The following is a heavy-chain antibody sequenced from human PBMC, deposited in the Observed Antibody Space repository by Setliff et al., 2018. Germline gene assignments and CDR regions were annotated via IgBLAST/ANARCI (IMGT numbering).Heavy chain of an antibody. CDR2: LHTSGTT. Sequence: SETLSLTCAVYGASFSDYYWSWIRQPAGEGLEWIGRLHTSGTTVYNPSLKGRVTISADTSTNHFSLKLTSVTAADTAVYYCARDNTIVGATDYWGQGALVTVSS. CDR1: GASFSDYY. CDR3: ARDNTIVGATDY. V-gene: IGHV4-59*10. J-gene: IGHJ4*02. D-gene: IGHD1-26*01.